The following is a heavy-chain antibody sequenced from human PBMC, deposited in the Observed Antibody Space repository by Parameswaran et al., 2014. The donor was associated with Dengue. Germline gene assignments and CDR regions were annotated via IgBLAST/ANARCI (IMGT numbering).Heavy chain of an antibody. CDR3: ARGSRTQGYSSSWAKYYFDY. Sequence: WIRQPPGKGLEWIGEINHSGSTNYNPSLKSRVTISVDTSKNQFSLKLSSVTAADTAVYYCARGSRTQGYSSSWAKYYFDYWGQGTLVTVSS. D-gene: IGHD6-13*01. J-gene: IGHJ4*02. V-gene: IGHV4-34*01. CDR2: INHSGST.